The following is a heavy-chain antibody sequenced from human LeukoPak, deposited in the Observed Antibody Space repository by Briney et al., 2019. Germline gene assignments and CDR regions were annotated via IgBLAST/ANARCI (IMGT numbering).Heavy chain of an antibody. CDR3: ARHDYGGNSGDS. J-gene: IGHJ4*02. D-gene: IGHD4-23*01. CDR1: GFTFSSYS. V-gene: IGHV3-48*02. Sequence: PGGSLRLSCAASGFTFSSYSMNWVRPAPGKGLEWVSYIGTSSSTIYYADSVKGRFTISRDNAKNSLYLQMNSLRDEDTAVYYCARHDYGGNSGDSWGQGTLVTVSS. CDR2: IGTSSSTI.